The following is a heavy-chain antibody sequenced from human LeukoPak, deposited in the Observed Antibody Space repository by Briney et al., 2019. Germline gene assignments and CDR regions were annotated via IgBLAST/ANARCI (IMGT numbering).Heavy chain of an antibody. Sequence: ASVTVSCKASGYTFTGYYMHWVRQAPGQRLEWMGWINPNSGGTNYAQKFQGRVTMTRDTSISTAYMELSRLRSDDTAVYYCAREVGGSGWYDYWGQGTLVTVSS. V-gene: IGHV1-2*02. J-gene: IGHJ4*02. CDR2: INPNSGGT. CDR3: AREVGGSGWYDY. D-gene: IGHD6-19*01. CDR1: GYTFTGYY.